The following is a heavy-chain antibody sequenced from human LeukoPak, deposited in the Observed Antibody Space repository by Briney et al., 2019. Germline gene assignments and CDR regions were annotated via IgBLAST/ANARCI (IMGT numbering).Heavy chain of an antibody. CDR1: GYTFTGYY. CDR3: ARDAYGLGSYPDY. CDR2: INPNSGGT. D-gene: IGHD3-10*01. J-gene: IGHJ4*02. V-gene: IGHV1-2*02. Sequence: ASVKVSCKASGYTFTGYYMHWVRQAPGQGLEWMGWINPNSGGTTYAQMFQGRVTMTRDTSISTAFMELTRLRSDDTAVYYCARDAYGLGSYPDYWGQGTLVTVSS.